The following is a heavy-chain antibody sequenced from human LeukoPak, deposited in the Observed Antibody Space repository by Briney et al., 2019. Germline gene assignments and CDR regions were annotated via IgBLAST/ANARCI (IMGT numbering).Heavy chain of an antibody. D-gene: IGHD2-15*01. CDR2: INAGNDDT. Sequence: ASVKVSCKASGYTFTNYAFHWVRQAPGQRLEWLGWINAGNDDTKYSQKFQARVTITRDTSASTVYMELSSLTSDDTAVYYCARERWHCRGNDCYSVYYYGLDVWSQGTTVTVSS. V-gene: IGHV1-3*01. CDR1: GYTFTNYA. J-gene: IGHJ6*02. CDR3: ARERWHCRGNDCYSVYYYGLDV.